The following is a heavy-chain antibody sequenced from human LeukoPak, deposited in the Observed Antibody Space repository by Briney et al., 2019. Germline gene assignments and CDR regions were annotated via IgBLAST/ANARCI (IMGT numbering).Heavy chain of an antibody. D-gene: IGHD2-2*01. CDR2: IYTSGST. Sequence: PSETLSLTCTVSGGSISSYYWSWIRQPPGKGLEWIGRIYTSGSTNYNPSLKSRVTMSVGTSKNQFSLKLSSVTTADTAVYYCARAPLYCSSTSCQYFDYWGQGTLVTVSS. CDR3: ARAPLYCSSTSCQYFDY. J-gene: IGHJ4*02. CDR1: GGSISSYY. V-gene: IGHV4-4*07.